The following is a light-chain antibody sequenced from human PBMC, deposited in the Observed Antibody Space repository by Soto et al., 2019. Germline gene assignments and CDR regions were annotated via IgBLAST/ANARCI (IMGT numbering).Light chain of an antibody. CDR1: QSVSSSY. CDR2: GAS. Sequence: EMVLTQSPGPMSLSPGARATLACRASQSVSSSYLAWYQQKPGQPHSLLIYGASRRATGIPDRFSGSGSVTDFTLTISRLEPEDFAVYYCQQYGSSPTWTFGQGTKVESK. CDR3: QQYGSSPTWT. V-gene: IGKV3-20*01. J-gene: IGKJ1*01.